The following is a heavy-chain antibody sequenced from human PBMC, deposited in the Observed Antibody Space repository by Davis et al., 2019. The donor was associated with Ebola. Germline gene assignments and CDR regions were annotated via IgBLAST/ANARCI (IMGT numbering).Heavy chain of an antibody. CDR2: ISGSNT. Sequence: GESLKTPCATSGFNFSTYAMSWVRQAPGKGLEWVSGISGSNTYYADSVKGRFTISKDNSKNTVYVQMNSLRAEDTAIYYCAKLPPDPWGQGTLVAVSS. J-gene: IGHJ5*02. CDR3: AKLPPDP. CDR1: GFNFSTYA. V-gene: IGHV3-23*01.